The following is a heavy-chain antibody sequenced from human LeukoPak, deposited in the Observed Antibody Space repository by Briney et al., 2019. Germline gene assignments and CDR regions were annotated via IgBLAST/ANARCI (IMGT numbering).Heavy chain of an antibody. CDR1: EYDFSNYW. V-gene: IGHV5-51*01. D-gene: IGHD2-21*01. CDR3: ARRQAYTMRRNYYSYMDV. J-gene: IGHJ6*03. Sequence: GESLKISCKGSEYDFSNYWIGWVRQVPGEGLEWMGIIYPSDSDTRYSPSFQGQVTISADKSISTAYLQWSSLKASDTAVYYCARRQAYTMRRNYYSYMDVWGNGTTVTVSS. CDR2: IYPSDSDT.